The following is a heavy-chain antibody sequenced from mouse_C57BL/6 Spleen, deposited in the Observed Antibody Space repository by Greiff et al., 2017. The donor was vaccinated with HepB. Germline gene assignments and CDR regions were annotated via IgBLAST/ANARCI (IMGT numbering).Heavy chain of an antibody. CDR1: GYAFTNYL. CDR2: IDPNSGGT. D-gene: IGHD2-4*01. J-gene: IGHJ1*03. V-gene: IGHV1-54*01. Sequence: VQLQQSGAELVRPGTSVKVSCKASGYAFTNYLIEWVKQRPGQGLEWIGRIDPNSGGTKYNEKFKSKATLTVDKPSSTAYMQLSSLTSEDSAVYYCASMEWPYEYDGYFDVWGTGTTVTVSS. CDR3: ASMEWPYEYDGYFDV.